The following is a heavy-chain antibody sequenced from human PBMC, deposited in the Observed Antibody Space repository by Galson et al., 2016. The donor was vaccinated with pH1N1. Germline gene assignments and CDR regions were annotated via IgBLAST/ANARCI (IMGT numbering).Heavy chain of an antibody. D-gene: IGHD2/OR15-2a*01. CDR1: GYAFTPYW. CDR2: IYPGDSET. J-gene: IGHJ4*02. Sequence: QSGADVKKPGESLKISCPASGYAFTPYWIGWVRQMPGIVLERMGMIYPGDSETKYTPSFEGQVTFSVDKSKNTAYLHWSSLKASDTAIYYCARRSTELGLDYWGQGVLVTVSS. CDR3: ARRSTELGLDY. V-gene: IGHV5-51*03.